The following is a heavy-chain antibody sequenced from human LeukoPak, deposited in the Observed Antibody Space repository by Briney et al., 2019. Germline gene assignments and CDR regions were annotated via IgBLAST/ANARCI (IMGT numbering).Heavy chain of an antibody. D-gene: IGHD6-13*01. Sequence: ASVKVSCKASGYTFTSYYMHWVRQAPGQGLEWMGIINPSGGSTSYAQKFQGRVTMTRDTSTSTGYMELSSLRSEDTAVYYCARVYKGIAAAGTYDYWGQGTLVTVSS. CDR2: INPSGGST. V-gene: IGHV1-46*01. J-gene: IGHJ4*02. CDR3: ARVYKGIAAAGTYDY. CDR1: GYTFTSYY.